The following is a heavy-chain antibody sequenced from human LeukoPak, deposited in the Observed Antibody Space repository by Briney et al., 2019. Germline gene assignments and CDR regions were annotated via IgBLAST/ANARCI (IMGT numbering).Heavy chain of an antibody. CDR2: IKQDGREK. CDR1: GFTFSSYW. V-gene: IGHV3-7*01. D-gene: IGHD5-12*01. CDR3: ARAPYSGYEPFDK. Sequence: GGSLRLSCAASGFTFSSYWMSWVRQAPGKGLEWVANIKQDGREKNYVDSVKGRFTISRDNTTNSLFLQMNSLRAEDTAVYYCARAPYSGYEPFDKWGQGTLVTVSS. J-gene: IGHJ4*02.